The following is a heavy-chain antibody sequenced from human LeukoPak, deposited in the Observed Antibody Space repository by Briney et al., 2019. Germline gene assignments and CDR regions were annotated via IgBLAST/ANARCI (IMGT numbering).Heavy chain of an antibody. CDR3: ARASVGYSYAANY. D-gene: IGHD5-18*01. J-gene: IGHJ4*02. CDR1: GGSISSYY. CDR2: IYYSGST. Sequence: PSETLSLTCTVSGGSISSYYWSWIRQPPGKGLEWIGYIYYSGSTNYNPSLKSRVTISVDTSKNQFSLKLSSVTAADTAVYYCARASVGYSYAANYWGQGTLVTVSS. V-gene: IGHV4-59*01.